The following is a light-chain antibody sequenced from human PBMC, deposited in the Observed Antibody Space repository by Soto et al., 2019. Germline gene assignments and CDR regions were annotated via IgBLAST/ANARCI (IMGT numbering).Light chain of an antibody. CDR1: QSVSSS. Sequence: EVVLTQSPATLSVSPGERATLSCGASQSVSSSYLAWYQQKPGQVPRLLMSAASSRATGIPDRFSGSGYGTEFTLTISSPQSEDFAAYYCQQYNNWPLTFGGGTKVDI. V-gene: IGKV3D-15*01. CDR3: QQYNNWPLT. CDR2: AAS. J-gene: IGKJ4*01.